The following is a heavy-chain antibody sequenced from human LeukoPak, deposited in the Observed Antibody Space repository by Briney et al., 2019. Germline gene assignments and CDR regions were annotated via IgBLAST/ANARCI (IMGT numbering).Heavy chain of an antibody. CDR2: ISGSGGRT. J-gene: IGHJ4*02. Sequence: PGGSLRLSCAASGFTFTSYGMSWVRQAPGKGLEWVSAISGSGGRTYYADSVKGRFTISRDNSKNTLYLQMNSLRAEDTAVYYCTKGDSSSWWSFDYWGQGTLVTVSS. D-gene: IGHD6-13*01. V-gene: IGHV3-23*01. CDR3: TKGDSSSWWSFDY. CDR1: GFTFTSYG.